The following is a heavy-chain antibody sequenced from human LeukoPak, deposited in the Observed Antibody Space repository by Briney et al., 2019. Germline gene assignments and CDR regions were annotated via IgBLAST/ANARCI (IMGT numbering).Heavy chain of an antibody. Sequence: SETLSLTCTVSGGSISSSDYYWGWIRQPPGKGLEWIGNVYYSGGTYYNPSLKSRVTISVDTSKNQFSLKLSSVTAADTAVYYCAREPPTYYDILTGPEDYWGQGTRVTVSS. D-gene: IGHD3-9*01. V-gene: IGHV4-39*07. J-gene: IGHJ4*02. CDR1: GGSISSSDYY. CDR3: AREPPTYYDILTGPEDY. CDR2: VYYSGGT.